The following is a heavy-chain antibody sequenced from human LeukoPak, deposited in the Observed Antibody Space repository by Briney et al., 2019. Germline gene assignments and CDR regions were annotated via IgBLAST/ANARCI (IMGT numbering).Heavy chain of an antibody. J-gene: IGHJ6*03. V-gene: IGHV3-33*06. D-gene: IGHD3-22*01. CDR1: GLTSCSYG. CDR2: IWYDGSNK. Sequence: PGGSLRLSCAPSGLTSCSYGTHWVRQAPGKGLEWVAVIWYDGSNKYYADSVKGRFTISRDNSKNTLYLQMNSLRAEDTAVYYCANGASMIYYYYYTNVWGKGTTVTVSS. CDR3: ANGASMIYYYYYTNV.